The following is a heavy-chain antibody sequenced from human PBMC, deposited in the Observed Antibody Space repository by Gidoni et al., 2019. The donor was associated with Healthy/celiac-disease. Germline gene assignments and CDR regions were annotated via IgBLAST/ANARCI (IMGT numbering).Heavy chain of an antibody. CDR1: GYAFTSYA. V-gene: IGHV1-3*01. J-gene: IGHJ6*02. D-gene: IGHD5-12*01. Sequence: QVRLVQSGAAVTKPAASVKVSCKAAGYAFTSYAMHWVRQAPGQRLEWMGWINAGNGNTKYSQKFQGRVTITRDTAASTAYMELSSLRSEDTAVYYCARDRYSLYGMDVWGQGTTVTVSS. CDR2: INAGNGNT. CDR3: ARDRYSLYGMDV.